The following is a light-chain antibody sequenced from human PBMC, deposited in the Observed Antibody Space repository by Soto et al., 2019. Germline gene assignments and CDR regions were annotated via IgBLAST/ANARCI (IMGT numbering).Light chain of an antibody. CDR3: SSFTSSTTLL. CDR1: ATDVGAYNY. Sequence: QSALTQPASVSGSPGQSITISCTGTATDVGAYNYVSWYQQHPGRAPKLIIYAVTDPRSGVADRFSGYKSGDTASLTISGLRAEDEAHYYCSSFTSSTTLLFGGGTKVTVL. J-gene: IGLJ2*01. V-gene: IGLV2-14*01. CDR2: AVT.